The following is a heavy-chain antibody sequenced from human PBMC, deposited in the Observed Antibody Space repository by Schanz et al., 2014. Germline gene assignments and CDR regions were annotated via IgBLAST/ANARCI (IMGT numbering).Heavy chain of an antibody. J-gene: IGHJ4*02. Sequence: EVHLVESGGGLVKRGGSLRLSCAASGFTISSYSMNWVRQAPGKGLEWVSSISSSGSYIYYADSVKGRFSISRDNAKNSLFLQMNRLRAEDTAVYYCARPRFDYGEVDYWGQGTLVTVSS. D-gene: IGHD4-17*01. CDR3: ARPRFDYGEVDY. CDR2: ISSSGSYI. CDR1: GFTISSYS. V-gene: IGHV3-21*01.